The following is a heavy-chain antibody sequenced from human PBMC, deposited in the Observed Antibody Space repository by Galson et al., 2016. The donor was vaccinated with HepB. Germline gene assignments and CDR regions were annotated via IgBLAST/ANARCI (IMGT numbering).Heavy chain of an antibody. D-gene: IGHD3-3*01. CDR1: GFTFRSHA. CDR3: ARDAWSGYYARDAFDI. J-gene: IGHJ3*02. Sequence: SLRLSCAASGFTFRSHAMSWVRQAPGRGLEWVSSITAGSTSTFYADSVKGRFTMSRDNSKNTLYLQMNSLRAEDTAIYYCARDAWSGYYARDAFDIWGQGTMVTVSS. CDR2: ITAGSTST. V-gene: IGHV3-23*01.